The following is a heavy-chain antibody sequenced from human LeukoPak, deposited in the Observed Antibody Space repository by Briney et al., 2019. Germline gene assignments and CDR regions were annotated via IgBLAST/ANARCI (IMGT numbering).Heavy chain of an antibody. CDR1: GGSISSNSYY. V-gene: IGHV4-39*01. CDR2: IFHSGST. D-gene: IGHD3-22*01. J-gene: IGHJ4*02. CDR3: ARVRYDSSGYYRFDY. Sequence: SETLSLTCTVSGGSISSNSYYWGWIRQPPGKGLAWIGTIFHSGSTDYNPSLKSRVTISLDTSKNQFSLKLSSVTAADAAVYYCARVRYDSSGYYRFDYWGQGTLVTVSS.